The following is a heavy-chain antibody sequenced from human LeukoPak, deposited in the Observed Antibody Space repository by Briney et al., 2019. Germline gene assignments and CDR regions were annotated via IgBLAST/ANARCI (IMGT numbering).Heavy chain of an antibody. J-gene: IGHJ6*04. CDR1: GFTFSSYE. D-gene: IGHD3-10*02. V-gene: IGHV3-48*03. Sequence: GGSLRLSCSASGFTFSSYEVNWVRQAPGKGLEWVSYISSSGSTIYYADSVKGRFTISRDNAKNSLYLQMNSLRAEDTAVYYCAELGITMIGGVWGKGTTVTISS. CDR3: AELGITMIGGV. CDR2: ISSSGSTI.